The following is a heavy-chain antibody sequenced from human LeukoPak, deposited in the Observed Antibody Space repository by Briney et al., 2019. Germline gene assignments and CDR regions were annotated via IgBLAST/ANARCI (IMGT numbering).Heavy chain of an antibody. J-gene: IGHJ6*02. V-gene: IGHV3-11*01. D-gene: IGHD3-9*01. Sequence: GGSLRLSCAASGFTFSDYNMNWVRQAPGKGLEWVSYITNGGSTIHHADSVKGRFTIFRDNAKKTLYLQMNSLRAEDTAVYYCARSIGLTGGGVDVWGQGTTVTVSS. CDR3: ARSIGLTGGGVDV. CDR2: ITNGGSTI. CDR1: GFTFSDYN.